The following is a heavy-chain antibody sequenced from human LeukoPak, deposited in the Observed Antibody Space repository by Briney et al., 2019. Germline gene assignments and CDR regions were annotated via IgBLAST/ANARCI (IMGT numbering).Heavy chain of an antibody. CDR1: GFTFSSYA. D-gene: IGHD3-9*01. CDR2: ISGSGGST. V-gene: IGHV3-23*01. J-gene: IGHJ4*02. CDR3: AKDRHDILTGSDY. Sequence: GGSLRLSCAASGFTFSSYAMSWVRQAPGKGLEWVSAISGSGGSTYYADSVKGRFTISRDNSKTTLHLQMNSLRAEDTAVYCCAKDRHDILTGSDYWGQGTLVTVSS.